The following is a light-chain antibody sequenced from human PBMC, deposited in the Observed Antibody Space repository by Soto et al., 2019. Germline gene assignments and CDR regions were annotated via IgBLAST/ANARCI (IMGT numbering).Light chain of an antibody. CDR3: SSYTSISTPSYV. CDR2: DVS. V-gene: IGLV2-14*01. J-gene: IGLJ1*01. Sequence: QSVLTQPASVSGSPGQSITISCTGTSSDVGGYNYVSWYQQHPGKAPKLLIYDVSNRPSGVSNRFSGSKSGNTASLTISGLQPEDEVDYYCSSYTSISTPSYVFGTGTKVTVL. CDR1: SSDVGGYNY.